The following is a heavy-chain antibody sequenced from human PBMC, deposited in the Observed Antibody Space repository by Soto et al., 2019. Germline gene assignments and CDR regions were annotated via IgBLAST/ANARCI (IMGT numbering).Heavy chain of an antibody. D-gene: IGHD1-1*01. CDR2: IYHSGST. CDR3: ARLATRYYFDY. Sequence: SVPLSLTCAVSGGSISNGGYFLSLIRQPPGKGLEWIGYIYHSGSTYYNPSLKSRVSISVDRSKNQFSLKMSSVTAADTAVYYCARLATRYYFDYWGQGTLVTVSS. CDR1: GGSISNGGYF. J-gene: IGHJ4*02. V-gene: IGHV4-30-2*02.